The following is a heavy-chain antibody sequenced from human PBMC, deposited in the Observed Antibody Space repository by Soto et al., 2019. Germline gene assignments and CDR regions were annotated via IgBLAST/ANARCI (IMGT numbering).Heavy chain of an antibody. CDR3: ARGVRFFDWLFPSMDV. Sequence: QVQLQESGPGLVKPSETLSLTCTVSGGFISDYYWTWIRQIPGKGLEYIGYNYYRGSTNYNPSLKSRVTISEDITKKQFSLKLNSVAAADTAVYYCARGVRFFDWLFPSMDVWGQRTTVTVSS. CDR2: NYYRGST. J-gene: IGHJ6*02. CDR1: GGFISDYY. V-gene: IGHV4-59*12. D-gene: IGHD3-9*01.